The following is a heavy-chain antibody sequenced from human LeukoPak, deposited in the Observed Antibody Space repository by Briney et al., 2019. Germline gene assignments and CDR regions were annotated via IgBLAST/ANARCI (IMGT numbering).Heavy chain of an antibody. Sequence: GGSLRLSCAASGFTFSSYWMSWVRQAPGKGLEWVANIKQDGSEKYYVDSVKGRFTISRDNAKNPLYLQMNSLRAEDTAVYYCARDEDYYDSSAAYWGQGTLVTVSS. J-gene: IGHJ4*02. V-gene: IGHV3-7*01. CDR3: ARDEDYYDSSAAY. D-gene: IGHD3-22*01. CDR1: GFTFSSYW. CDR2: IKQDGSEK.